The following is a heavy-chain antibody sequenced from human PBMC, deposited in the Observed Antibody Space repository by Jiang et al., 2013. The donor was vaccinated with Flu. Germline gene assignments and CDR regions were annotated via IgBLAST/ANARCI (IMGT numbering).Heavy chain of an antibody. CDR1: GYTFTSYG. V-gene: IGHV1-18*01. Sequence: VKKPGASVKVSCKASGYTFTSYGISWVRQAPGQGLEWMGWISAYNGNTNYAQKLQGRVTMTTDTSTSTAYMELRSLRSDDTAVYYCARDAYYGSRALSSYFDYWGQGTLVTVSS. D-gene: IGHD3-10*01. J-gene: IGHJ4*02. CDR2: ISAYNGNT. CDR3: ARDAYYGSRALSSYFDY.